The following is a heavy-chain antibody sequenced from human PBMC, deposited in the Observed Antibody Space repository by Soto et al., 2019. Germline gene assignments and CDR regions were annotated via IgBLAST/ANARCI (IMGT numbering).Heavy chain of an antibody. CDR2: INPSHSTT. D-gene: IGHD6-13*01. CDR3: VRGSSNWLWYFDL. V-gene: IGHV1-46*03. J-gene: IGHJ2*01. CDR1: GYTFTSNY. Sequence: QVHLVQSGAEVKKPGASVKLSCKASGYTFTSNYLYWVRQAPGQGLEWMGMINPSHSTTTYARNFQGRVTMTRYTSTSTIYMEVTRLRSEDTAVYYCVRGSSNWLWYFDLWGRGTLVTVSS.